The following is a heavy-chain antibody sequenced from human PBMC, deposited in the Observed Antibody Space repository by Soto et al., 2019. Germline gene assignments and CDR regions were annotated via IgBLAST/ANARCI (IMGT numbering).Heavy chain of an antibody. CDR3: ARELGLYYYYYGMDV. CDR1: GGSISSSSYY. V-gene: IGHV4-39*01. Sequence: SETLSLTCTVSGGSISSSSYYWGWIRQPPGKGLEWIGSIYYSGSTYYNPSLKSRVTISVDTSKNQFSLKLSSVTAADTAVYYCARELGLYYYYYGMDVWGQGTTVTVSS. CDR2: IYYSGST. J-gene: IGHJ6*02. D-gene: IGHD7-27*01.